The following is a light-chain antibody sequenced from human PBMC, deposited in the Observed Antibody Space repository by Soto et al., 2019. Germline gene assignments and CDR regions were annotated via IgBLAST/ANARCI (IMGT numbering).Light chain of an antibody. CDR2: DVS. J-gene: IGLJ2*01. CDR3: SSYTTSSARV. V-gene: IGLV2-14*01. Sequence: QPVLTQPASVSGSPGQSITISCTGTSSDVGGYNSVSWYQQHPGKAPQLMIYDVSYRPSGISSRFSGSKSGNTASLTISGLQAADEADYYCSSYTTSSARVFGGGTKLTVL. CDR1: SSDVGGYNS.